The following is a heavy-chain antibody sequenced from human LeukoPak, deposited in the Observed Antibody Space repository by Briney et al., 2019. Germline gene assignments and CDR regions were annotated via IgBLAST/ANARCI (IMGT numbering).Heavy chain of an antibody. V-gene: IGHV4-59*08. CDR1: GGSISSYY. CDR3: ARDSARGGSFDY. J-gene: IGHJ4*02. CDR2: IYYSGST. D-gene: IGHD6-6*01. Sequence: SETLSLTCTVSGGSISSYYWSWIRQPPGKGPEWIGYIYYSGSTNYNPSLKSRVTISVDTSKNQFSLKLSSVTAADTAVYYCARDSARGGSFDYWGQGTLVTVSS.